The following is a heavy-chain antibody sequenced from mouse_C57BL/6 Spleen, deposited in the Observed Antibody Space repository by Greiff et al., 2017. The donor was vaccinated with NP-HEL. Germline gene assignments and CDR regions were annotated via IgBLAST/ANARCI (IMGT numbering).Heavy chain of an antibody. Sequence: DVQVVESGGGLVHPFFSLPLSFSSSVFTFSDYYIYWVLQTPEKRLEWVAYISNGGGSTYYPDTVKGRFTISRDNAKNTLYLQMSRLKSEDTAMYYCARHHYDYDYYAMDYWGQGTSVTVSS. CDR2: ISNGGGST. CDR3: ARHHYDYDYYAMDY. CDR1: VFTFSDYY. V-gene: IGHV5-12*01. D-gene: IGHD2-4*01. J-gene: IGHJ4*01.